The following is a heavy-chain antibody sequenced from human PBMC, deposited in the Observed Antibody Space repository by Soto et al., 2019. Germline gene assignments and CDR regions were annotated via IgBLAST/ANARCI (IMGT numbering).Heavy chain of an antibody. CDR1: GFTFSLYG. D-gene: IGHD3-10*01. Sequence: QVQLVESGGGVVQPGRSLRLSCAASGFTFSLYGMHWGRQAPGKGLAWVAVIWHAGSNTYYADSVKGRFTISRDNSKNTLYLQRNCLRAEDTAVYYCERDGRGLWFGESLVSDRYLGYFDYWGQGTLVTVS. J-gene: IGHJ4*02. CDR3: ERDGRGLWFGESLVSDRYLGYFDY. CDR2: IWHAGSNT. V-gene: IGHV3-33*08.